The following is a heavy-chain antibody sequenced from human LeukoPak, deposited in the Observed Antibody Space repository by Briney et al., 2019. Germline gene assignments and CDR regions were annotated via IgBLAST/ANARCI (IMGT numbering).Heavy chain of an antibody. CDR2: ISGSGGTT. CDR1: GFTFSSYE. J-gene: IGHJ4*02. V-gene: IGHV3-23*01. Sequence: GGSLRLSCAASGFTFSSYEMNWVRQAPGKGLEWVSAISGSGGTTYYADSVKGRFTISRDNSKNTLYLQMNSLRAEETAVYYCAKSRATVVVPTLDYWGQGTLVTVSS. D-gene: IGHD3-22*01. CDR3: AKSRATVVVPTLDY.